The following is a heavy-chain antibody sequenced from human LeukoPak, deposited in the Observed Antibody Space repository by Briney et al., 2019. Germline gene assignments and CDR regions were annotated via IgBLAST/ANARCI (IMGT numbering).Heavy chain of an antibody. D-gene: IGHD1-26*01. CDR1: GYTFTSYD. CDR3: ARARIVGATIDY. V-gene: IGHV1-8*03. Sequence: ASVKVSCKASGYTFTSYDINWVRQATGQGLEWMGWMNPNSGNTGYAQKFQGRVTITTDESTSTAYMELSSLRSEDTAVYYCARARIVGATIDYWGQGTLVTVSS. CDR2: MNPNSGNT. J-gene: IGHJ4*02.